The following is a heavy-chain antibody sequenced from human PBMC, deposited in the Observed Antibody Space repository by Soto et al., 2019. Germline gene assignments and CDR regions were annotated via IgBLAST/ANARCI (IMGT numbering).Heavy chain of an antibody. V-gene: IGHV3-15*07. Sequence: EVQLVESGGGLVQPGGSLRLSCAASGLTFSKAWMNWVRQAPGKGLEWVGHIKSKTDGGTIDYATPVKGRFTISRDDSKNTLYLQMNSLKTEDTAVYYCATDPSLTGTLDYWGQGTLVTVSS. CDR3: ATDPSLTGTLDY. CDR1: GLTFSKAW. J-gene: IGHJ4*02. D-gene: IGHD1-7*01. CDR2: IKSKTDGGTI.